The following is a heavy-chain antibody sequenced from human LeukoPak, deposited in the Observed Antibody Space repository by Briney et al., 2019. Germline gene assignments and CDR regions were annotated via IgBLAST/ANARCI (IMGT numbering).Heavy chain of an antibody. CDR2: ISGSGGST. CDR1: GFTFSSYA. Sequence: GGSLRPSCAASGFTFSSYAMSWVRQAPGKGLEWVSAISGSGGSTYYADSVKGRLTISRDNSKNTLYLQMNSLRAEDTAVYYCAKDVRTEYYFDYWGQGTLVTVSS. CDR3: AKDVRTEYYFDY. J-gene: IGHJ4*02. V-gene: IGHV3-23*01. D-gene: IGHD4-17*01.